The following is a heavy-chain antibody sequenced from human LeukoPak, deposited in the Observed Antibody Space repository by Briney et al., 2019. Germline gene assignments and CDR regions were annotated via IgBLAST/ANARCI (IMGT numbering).Heavy chain of an antibody. CDR2: ISSSGGTM. Sequence: GGSLRLSCGASGFRFTDYYMSWIRQAPGKGLEWLSTISSSGGTMYYPDSVKGRFTISRDNAKNSLSLQMNSLRVEDTAMYYCARGGSSLYGMDVWGQGTTVTVSS. CDR1: GFRFTDYY. CDR3: ARGGSSLYGMDV. V-gene: IGHV3-11*01. D-gene: IGHD1-26*01. J-gene: IGHJ6*02.